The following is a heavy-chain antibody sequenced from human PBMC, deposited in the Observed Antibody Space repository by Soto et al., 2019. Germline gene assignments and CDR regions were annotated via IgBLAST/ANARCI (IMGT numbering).Heavy chain of an antibody. CDR2: LYAEGST. CDR1: GLTVSQNY. CDR3: VRPRPSGENYGMDV. V-gene: IGHV3-53*01. Sequence: VQLVQSGGGVVQPGRSLRLSCVASGLTVSQNYMAWVRQAPEMGPQWVSVLYAEGSTYYTESVKGRFTISRDPSKNTLFLQMDGLRAEDTAVYYCVRPRPSGENYGMDVWGQGTTVTVSS. J-gene: IGHJ6*02. D-gene: IGHD1-26*01.